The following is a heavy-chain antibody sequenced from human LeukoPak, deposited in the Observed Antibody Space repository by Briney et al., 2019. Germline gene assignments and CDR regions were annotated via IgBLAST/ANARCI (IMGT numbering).Heavy chain of an antibody. V-gene: IGHV3-23*01. CDR3: AKGQTF. J-gene: IGHJ4*02. Sequence: GGSLRLSCAASGFTFSNYVMNWVRQAPGKGLEWVSVISDTGGRTNYADSVKGRFTISRDNSKNILYLQMDSLRAEDTAVYYCAKGQTFWGQGTLVTVSS. CDR2: ISDTGGRT. CDR1: GFTFSNYV.